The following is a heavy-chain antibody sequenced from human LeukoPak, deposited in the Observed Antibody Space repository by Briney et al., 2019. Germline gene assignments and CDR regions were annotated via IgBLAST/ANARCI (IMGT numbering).Heavy chain of an antibody. D-gene: IGHD3-3*01. CDR1: GFTFSSYG. CDR3: ARDQDYDFWSDHYGMDV. Sequence: PGGSLRLSCAASGFTFSSYGMHWVRQAPGKGLEWVAVISYDGSNKYYADSVKGRFTISRDNSKNTLYLQMNSLRAEDTAVYYCARDQDYDFWSDHYGMDVWGQGTTVTVSS. CDR2: ISYDGSNK. V-gene: IGHV3-30*03. J-gene: IGHJ6*02.